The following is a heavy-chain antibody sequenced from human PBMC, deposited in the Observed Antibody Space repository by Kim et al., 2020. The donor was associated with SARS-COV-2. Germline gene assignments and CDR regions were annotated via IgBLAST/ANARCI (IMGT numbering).Heavy chain of an antibody. J-gene: IGHJ4*02. Sequence: SETLSLTCTVSNGSIITNTHYWAWIRQPPEKGLEWIGSIFHSGITYYNPSLKSRVTHTVDTSKNQFSLKLTSVTAADTAVYYCARHGGSSSNVFDSWGQGTLVTVSS. CDR1: NGSIITNTHY. CDR2: IFHSGIT. V-gene: IGHV4-39*01. CDR3: ARHGGSSSNVFDS. D-gene: IGHD2-2*01.